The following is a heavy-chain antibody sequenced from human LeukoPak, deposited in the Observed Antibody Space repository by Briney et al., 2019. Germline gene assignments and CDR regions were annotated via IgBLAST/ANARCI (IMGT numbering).Heavy chain of an antibody. Sequence: PSETLSLTCAVSNGSFLGYYWSWIRQPPGKGLEWIGEIIHSGKTNFNPSLKSRVTISVDTSKNQFSLKLSSVTAADTAVYYCARGRYYYDSSGYLLFDYWGQGTLVTVSS. D-gene: IGHD3-22*01. CDR3: ARGRYYYDSSGYLLFDY. V-gene: IGHV4-34*01. CDR1: NGSFLGYY. CDR2: IIHSGKT. J-gene: IGHJ4*02.